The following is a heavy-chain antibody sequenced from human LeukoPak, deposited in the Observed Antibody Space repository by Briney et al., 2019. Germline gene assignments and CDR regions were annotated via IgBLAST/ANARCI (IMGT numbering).Heavy chain of an antibody. Sequence: SETLSLTCTVSGGSISSYYWSWIRQPPGKGLEWIGYTYYSGSTNYNPSLKSRVTISVDTSKNQFSLKLSSVTAADTAVYYCARVILGSLDYWGQGTLVTVSS. D-gene: IGHD2/OR15-2a*01. CDR1: GGSISSYY. V-gene: IGHV4-59*01. CDR3: ARVILGSLDY. CDR2: TYYSGST. J-gene: IGHJ4*02.